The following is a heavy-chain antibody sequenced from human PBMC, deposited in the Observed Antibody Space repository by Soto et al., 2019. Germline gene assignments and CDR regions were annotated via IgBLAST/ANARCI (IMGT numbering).Heavy chain of an antibody. V-gene: IGHV3-23*01. CDR3: AKDVCGSGTFCHFDY. D-gene: IGHD3-10*01. CDR1: EFTFTSYA. CDR2: VGSDGGST. J-gene: IGHJ4*02. Sequence: EVQLLESGGGLVQPGGSLRLSCAASEFTFTSYARSWVRQAPGKGLEWVSAVGSDGGSTYYADSVRGRLTVSRDNSQNTLYLQMNNLRAEDTAVYYCAKDVCGSGTFCHFDYWGQGTLVTVSS.